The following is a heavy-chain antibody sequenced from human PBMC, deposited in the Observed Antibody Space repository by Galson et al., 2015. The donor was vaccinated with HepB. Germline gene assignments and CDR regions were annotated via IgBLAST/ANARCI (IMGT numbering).Heavy chain of an antibody. J-gene: IGHJ6*02. CDR1: GFTFSSYA. Sequence: SLRLSCAASGFTFSSYAMSWVRQAPGKGLEWVSAISGSGGSTYYADSVKGRFTISRDNSKNTLYLQMNSLRAEDTAVYYCAKDSFSSTSFFYYYYYGMDVWGQGTTVTVSS. D-gene: IGHD2-2*01. CDR3: AKDSFSSTSFFYYYYYGMDV. V-gene: IGHV3-23*01. CDR2: ISGSGGST.